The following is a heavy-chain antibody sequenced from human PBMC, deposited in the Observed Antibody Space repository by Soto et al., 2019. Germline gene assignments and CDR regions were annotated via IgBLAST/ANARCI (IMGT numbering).Heavy chain of an antibody. CDR3: TRGYAENWHTPHY. CDR1: GGSFNGFY. CDR2: INHIGIT. D-gene: IGHD5-12*01. Sequence: PSETLSLTCAVDGGSFNGFYWSWIRQPPGKGLEWIGEINHIGITHYNPSVKSRVSISVDTSENKLSLKLDSVTAADTAVYYCTRGYAENWHTPHYWGRGTLVTVS. V-gene: IGHV4-34*06. J-gene: IGHJ4*02.